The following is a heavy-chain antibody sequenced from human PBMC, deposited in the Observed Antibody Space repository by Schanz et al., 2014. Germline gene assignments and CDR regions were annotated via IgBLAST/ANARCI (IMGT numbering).Heavy chain of an antibody. CDR1: GGSISSSNW. D-gene: IGHD6-19*01. CDR3: ARLWGGWRSPDY. J-gene: IGHJ4*02. V-gene: IGHV4-4*02. CDR2: IYHSGST. Sequence: QLQLQESGPGLVKPSGTLSLTCAVSGGSISSSNWWSWVRQPPGKGLEWIGEIYHSGSTNYNPSRRSRATISVKTSKNQFSLKLTSVPAADSAVYYCARLWGGWRSPDYWGQGTLVTVSS.